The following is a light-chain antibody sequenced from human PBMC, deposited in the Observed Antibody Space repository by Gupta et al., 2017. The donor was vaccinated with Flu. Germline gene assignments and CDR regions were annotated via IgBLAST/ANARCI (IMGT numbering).Light chain of an antibody. CDR2: GDA. CDR1: SSNLGGGVA. Sequence: QSVLTQPPSVSGAPGQRVSISCSGNSSNLGGGVAVHRYRQLPGGAPQLLIYGDASRPLGTPDRFSASKSGFSASLAITGLRTEDEADYFCQSYDFSLSGWVFGGGTKLTVL. J-gene: IGLJ2*01. CDR3: QSYDFSLSGWV. V-gene: IGLV1-40*01.